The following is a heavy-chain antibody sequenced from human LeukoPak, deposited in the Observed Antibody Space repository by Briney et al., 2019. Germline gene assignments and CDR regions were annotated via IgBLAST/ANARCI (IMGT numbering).Heavy chain of an antibody. CDR1: GYSFTSYW. CDR2: IYPGDSDT. V-gene: IGHV5-51*01. CDR3: ARQDDYGDSNFDY. D-gene: IGHD4-17*01. J-gene: IGHJ4*02. Sequence: GESLRISCRGSGYSFTSYWIGWVRQMPGKGLEWMVVIYPGDSDTRYSPSFQGQVTISAAESISTAYLQWSSLKASDTAMHYCARQDDYGDSNFDYWGQGTLVTVSS.